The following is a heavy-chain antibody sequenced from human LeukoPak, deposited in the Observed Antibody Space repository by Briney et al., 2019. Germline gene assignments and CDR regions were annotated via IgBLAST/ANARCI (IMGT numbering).Heavy chain of an antibody. CDR2: ITGTGDNT. D-gene: IGHD4-23*01. CDR1: GLTFNSYA. V-gene: IGHV3-23*01. J-gene: IGHJ6*03. Sequence: GGSLRLSCAASGLTFNSYAMSWVRQAPGKGLEWVSTITGTGDNTYYADSVKGWFTISRDNSKNTLYLQMNSLRAEDTAVYYCAKGGAVNSRYYMDVWGKGITVTVSS. CDR3: AKGGAVNSRYYMDV.